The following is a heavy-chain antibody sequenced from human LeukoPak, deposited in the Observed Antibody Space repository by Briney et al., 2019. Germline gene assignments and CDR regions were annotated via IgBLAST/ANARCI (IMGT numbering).Heavy chain of an antibody. D-gene: IGHD2-2*01. CDR3: AMGNCSSTSCPGGRYFDY. Sequence: ASVKVSCKAPGGTFSSYAISWVRQAPGQGLEWMGRIIPILGIANYAQKFQGRVTITADKSTSTAYMELSSLRSEDTAVYYCAMGNCSSTSCPGGRYFDYWGQGTLVTVSS. J-gene: IGHJ4*02. V-gene: IGHV1-69*04. CDR1: GGTFSSYA. CDR2: IIPILGIA.